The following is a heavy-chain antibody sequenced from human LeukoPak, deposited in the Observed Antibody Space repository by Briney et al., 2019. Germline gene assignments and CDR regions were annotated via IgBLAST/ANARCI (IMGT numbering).Heavy chain of an antibody. D-gene: IGHD2-21*01. CDR1: GGSISSYY. J-gene: IGHJ4*02. CDR2: IYTSGST. V-gene: IGHV4-4*07. CDR3: ARDPEGLVAQFPYYFDY. Sequence: PSETLSLTCTVSGGSISSYYWSWIRQPAGKGLEWIGRIYTSGSTNYNPSLKSRVTMSVDTSKNQFSLKLSSVTAADTAVYYCARDPEGLVAQFPYYFDYWGQGTLVTVSS.